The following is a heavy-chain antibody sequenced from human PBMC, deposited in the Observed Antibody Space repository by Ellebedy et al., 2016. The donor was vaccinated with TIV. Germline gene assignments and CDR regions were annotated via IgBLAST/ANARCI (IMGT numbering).Heavy chain of an antibody. Sequence: GESLKISXAASGVTFSNYAMSWVRQAPGKGLEWVSTISGGGAGTYYADSVKGRFTISRDNSKNMLYLRMNTLRAEDTAVYSCARSSQVVPAAYFDYWGQGTLVTVSS. D-gene: IGHD2-2*01. V-gene: IGHV3-23*01. CDR2: ISGGGAGT. CDR3: ARSSQVVPAAYFDY. J-gene: IGHJ4*02. CDR1: GVTFSNYA.